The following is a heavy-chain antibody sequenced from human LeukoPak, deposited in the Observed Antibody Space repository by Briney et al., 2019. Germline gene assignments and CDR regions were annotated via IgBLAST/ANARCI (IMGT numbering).Heavy chain of an antibody. CDR2: ISSSSTYI. CDR1: GFTFSSYS. D-gene: IGHD6-13*01. V-gene: IGHV3-21*01. Sequence: PGGSLRLSCAASGFTFSSYSMNWVRQAPEKGLEWVSYISSSSTYIYYADSVKGRFTISRDYAKNSLYLQMNSLRAEDTAVYYCARGHIAAAGTGDYWGQGTLVTVSS. J-gene: IGHJ4*02. CDR3: ARGHIAAAGTGDY.